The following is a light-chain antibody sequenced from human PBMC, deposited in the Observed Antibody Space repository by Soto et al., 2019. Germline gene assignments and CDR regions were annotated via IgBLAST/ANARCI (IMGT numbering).Light chain of an antibody. CDR1: QSVSSNY. CDR2: AAS. V-gene: IGKV3-20*01. J-gene: IGKJ3*01. Sequence: EIVLTQSPGTLSLSPGETATLSCRASQSVSSNYLAWYRQKPGQAPSLLIYAASSRASGISEWISGSGSRTYFTLTISRLESEDFVVYYCQHYGDSPLTFGPGTKVDIK. CDR3: QHYGDSPLT.